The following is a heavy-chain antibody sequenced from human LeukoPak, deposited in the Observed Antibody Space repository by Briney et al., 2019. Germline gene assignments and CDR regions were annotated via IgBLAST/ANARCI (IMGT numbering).Heavy chain of an antibody. D-gene: IGHD3-22*01. V-gene: IGHV3-53*01. J-gene: IGHJ4*02. Sequence: HTGGSLRLSCAASGFTVSSNYMSWVRQAPGKGLEWVSVIYSGGSTYYADSVKGRFTISRDNSKNTLYLQMNSLRAEDTAVYYCARSYDSSGYWDGGFDYWGQGTLVTVSS. CDR2: IYSGGST. CDR3: ARSYDSSGYWDGGFDY. CDR1: GFTVSSNY.